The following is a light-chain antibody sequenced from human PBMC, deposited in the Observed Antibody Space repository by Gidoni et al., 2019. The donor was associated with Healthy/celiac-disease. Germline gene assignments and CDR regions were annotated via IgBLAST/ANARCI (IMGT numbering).Light chain of an antibody. J-gene: IGKJ1*01. Sequence: DMVKTQSPDSLAMTLGEKATINCKSSQSVLYSSNNKNYLAWYQQKPGQPPKLLIYWASTRESGVPDRFSGSGSGTDFTLTISSLQAEDVAVYYCQQYYSTPPTFGQGTKVEIK. CDR3: QQYYSTPPT. CDR1: QSVLYSSNNKNY. CDR2: WAS. V-gene: IGKV4-1*01.